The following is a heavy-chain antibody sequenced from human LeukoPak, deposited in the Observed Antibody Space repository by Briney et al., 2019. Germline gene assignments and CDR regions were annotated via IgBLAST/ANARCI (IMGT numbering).Heavy chain of an antibody. D-gene: IGHD5-24*01. V-gene: IGHV3-21*01. CDR1: GFTFGSYT. Sequence: GGSLRLSCAASGFTFGSYTMNWVRQAPGKGLEWVSSISSRSSDIYYADSVKGRFTISRDNAKNSLYLQMNSLRAEDTAVYYCARGEIGYYFEYWGQGTPVTVSS. J-gene: IGHJ4*02. CDR2: ISSRSSDI. CDR3: ARGEIGYYFEY.